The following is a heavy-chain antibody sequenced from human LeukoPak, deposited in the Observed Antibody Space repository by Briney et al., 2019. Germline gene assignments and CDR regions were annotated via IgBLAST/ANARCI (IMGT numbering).Heavy chain of an antibody. J-gene: IGHJ4*02. CDR1: GFTFDDYA. V-gene: IGHV3-9*01. Sequence: GGSLRLSCAASGFTFDDYAMHWVRQAPGKGLEWVSGIGWNSGSIGYADSVKGRFTISRDNAKNSLYLQMNSLRAEHTAVYYCAGGCGGVDYWGQGTLVTVSS. D-gene: IGHD4-23*01. CDR2: IGWNSGSI. CDR3: AGGCGGVDY.